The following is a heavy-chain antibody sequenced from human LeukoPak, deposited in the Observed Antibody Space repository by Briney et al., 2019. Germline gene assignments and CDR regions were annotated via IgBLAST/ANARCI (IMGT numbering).Heavy chain of an antibody. CDR1: GGSIRSGDDY. CDR3: ASSTVTTSGDY. Sequence: PSQTLSLTCTVSGGSIRSGDDYWTWIRQPPGKGLEWIGYIYYSGSTYYNPSLKSRVTISVDTSKNQFSLKLSSVTAADTAVYYCASSTVTTSGDYWGQGTLVTVSS. CDR2: IYYSGST. D-gene: IGHD4-11*01. V-gene: IGHV4-30-4*01. J-gene: IGHJ4*02.